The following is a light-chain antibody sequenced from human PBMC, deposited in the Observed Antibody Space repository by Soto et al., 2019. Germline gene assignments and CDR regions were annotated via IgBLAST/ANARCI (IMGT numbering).Light chain of an antibody. CDR1: SSDVGGYNY. CDR3: SSYAGSNSYV. J-gene: IGLJ1*01. Sequence: QSVLTQPPSASGSPGQSVTISCTGTSSDVGGYNYVSWYQQNPGKAPKLMIYEVTKRPSGVPDRFSGSKSGNTASLTVSGLQAEDEADYYCSSYAGSNSYVFGTGTKLTVL. V-gene: IGLV2-8*01. CDR2: EVT.